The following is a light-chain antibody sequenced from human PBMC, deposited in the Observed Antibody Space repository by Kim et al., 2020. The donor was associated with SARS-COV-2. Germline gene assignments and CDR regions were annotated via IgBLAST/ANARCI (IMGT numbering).Light chain of an antibody. CDR1: QSLVHSDGNTY. CDR2: TVS. CDR3: LQQTHWPPCT. J-gene: IGKJ1*01. Sequence: DVVLTQSPLSLPVTLGQPASISCRSSQSLVHSDGNTYLGGFQQRPGKSPRRLIYTVSNRDAGVPDRFSGSGSGTDFTLKISRVEAADVGVYYCLQQTHWPPCTFGQGTKVDIK. V-gene: IGKV2-30*02.